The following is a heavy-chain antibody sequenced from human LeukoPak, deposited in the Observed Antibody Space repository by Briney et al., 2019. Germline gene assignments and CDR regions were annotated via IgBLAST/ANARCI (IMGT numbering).Heavy chain of an antibody. V-gene: IGHV4-34*01. D-gene: IGHD2-2*02. CDR3: ARVVVVPAAIGDV. CDR2: INHSGST. J-gene: IGHJ6*04. Sequence: SETLSLTCAVYGGSFSGYYWSWIRQPPGKGLEWIGEINHSGSTNYNPSLKSRVTISVDTSKNQFSLKLSSVTAADMAVYYCARVVVVPAAIGDVWGKGTTVTVSS. CDR1: GGSFSGYY.